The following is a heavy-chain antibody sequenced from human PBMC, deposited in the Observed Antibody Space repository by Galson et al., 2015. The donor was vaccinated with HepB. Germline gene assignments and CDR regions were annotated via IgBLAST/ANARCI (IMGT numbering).Heavy chain of an antibody. J-gene: IGHJ4*02. CDR3: ARLGVREDGFSFGRSYFDY. D-gene: IGHD5-24*01. CDR2: IDPSDSYT. CDR1: GSNFTTYW. V-gene: IGHV5-10-1*01. Sequence: QSGAEVTKPGESLRISCKGSGSNFTTYWIIWVRQMPGKGLEWMGRIDPSDSYTNYSPSFQGHVTISADKSISTAYLQWSSLKASDSAIYYCARLGVREDGFSFGRSYFDYWGQGTLVAVSS.